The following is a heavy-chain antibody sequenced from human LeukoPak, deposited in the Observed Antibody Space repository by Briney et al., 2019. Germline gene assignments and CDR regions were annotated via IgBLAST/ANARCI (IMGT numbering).Heavy chain of an antibody. CDR2: INPNSGGT. CDR1: GYTFTGYY. D-gene: IGHD6-13*01. CDR3: ARGDSTWAYYYYYYMDV. Sequence: ASVKVSCKXSGYTFTGYYMHWVRQAPGQGLEWMGWINPNSGGTNYAQKFQGRVTMTRDTSISTAYMELSRLRSDDTAVYYCARGDSTWAYYYYYYMDVWGKGTTVTVSS. V-gene: IGHV1-2*02. J-gene: IGHJ6*03.